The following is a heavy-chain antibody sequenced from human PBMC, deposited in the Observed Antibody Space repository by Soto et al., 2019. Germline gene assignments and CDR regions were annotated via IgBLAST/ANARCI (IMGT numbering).Heavy chain of an antibody. CDR3: ARDIVVVVAATPRAFDI. CDR1: GFTFSSYS. Sequence: PGGSLRLSCAASGFTFSSYSMNWVRQAPGKGLEWVSYISSSSSTIYYADSVKGRFTISRDNAKNSLYLQMNSLRAEDTAVYYCARDIVVVVAATPRAFDIWGQGTMVTVSS. CDR2: ISSSSSTI. J-gene: IGHJ3*02. D-gene: IGHD2-15*01. V-gene: IGHV3-48*01.